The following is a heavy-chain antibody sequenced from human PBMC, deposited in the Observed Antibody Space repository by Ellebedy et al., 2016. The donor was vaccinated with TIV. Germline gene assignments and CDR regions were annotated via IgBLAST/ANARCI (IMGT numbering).Heavy chain of an antibody. CDR3: AKAGGSFYYYYHMDV. CDR2: ISGSASLT. V-gene: IGHV3-11*01. CDR1: GFTFTDYF. J-gene: IGHJ6*03. Sequence: GGSLRLSXEASGFTFTDYFMTWMRQAPGKGLEWISYISGSASLTYYAESVKGRFTISRDNAKNSLYLEMNSLRAEDTAVYYCAKAGGSFYYYYHMDVWGKGTTVTVSS. D-gene: IGHD1-26*01.